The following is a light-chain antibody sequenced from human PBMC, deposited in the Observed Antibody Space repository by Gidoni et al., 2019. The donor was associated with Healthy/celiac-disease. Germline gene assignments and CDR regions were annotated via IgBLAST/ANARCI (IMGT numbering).Light chain of an antibody. Sequence: EIVLTQSPATLSFSPGERATLSCRASQSVSSYLAWYQQKPGQAPRLLIYDASNRATGIPARFSGSGSGTDFTLTISSLEPEDFAVYYCQQRSNWLFTFXPXTKVDIK. CDR1: QSVSSY. J-gene: IGKJ3*01. V-gene: IGKV3-11*01. CDR3: QQRSNWLFT. CDR2: DAS.